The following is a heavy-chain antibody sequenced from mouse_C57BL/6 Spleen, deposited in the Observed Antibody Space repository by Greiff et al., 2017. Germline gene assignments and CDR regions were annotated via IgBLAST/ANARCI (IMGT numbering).Heavy chain of an antibody. CDR2: ISYDGSN. D-gene: IGHD3-1*01. CDR3: ARALLFDY. Sequence: VQLKESGPGLVKPSQSLSLTCSVTGYSITSGYYWNWIRQFPGNKLEWMGYISYDGSNNYNPSLKNRISITRATSKNQFFLKLNSVTTEDTATYYCARALLFDYWGQGTTLTVSS. J-gene: IGHJ2*01. CDR1: GYSITSGYY. V-gene: IGHV3-6*01.